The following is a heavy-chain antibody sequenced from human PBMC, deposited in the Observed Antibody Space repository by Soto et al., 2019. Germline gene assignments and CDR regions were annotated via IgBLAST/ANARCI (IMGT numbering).Heavy chain of an antibody. CDR1: GFSLSNARMG. CDR2: IFSNDEK. CDR3: ARIPRPEWLLYYTGPFDI. J-gene: IGHJ3*02. Sequence: QVTLKESGPVLVKPTETLTLTCTVSGFSLSNARMGVSWIRQPPGKALEWLAHIFSNDEKSYSTSLKSRLTISKDTSKSQVVLTMTNMDPVDTATYYCARIPRPEWLLYYTGPFDIWGQGTMVTVSS. D-gene: IGHD3-3*01. V-gene: IGHV2-26*01.